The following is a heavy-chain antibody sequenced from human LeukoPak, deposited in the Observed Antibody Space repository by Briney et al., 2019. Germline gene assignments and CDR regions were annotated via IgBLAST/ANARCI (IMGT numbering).Heavy chain of an antibody. J-gene: IGHJ6*03. CDR1: GYTFTGYY. V-gene: IGHV1-2*02. Sequence: ASVKVSCKASGYTFTGYYMHWVRQAPGQGLEWMGWINPNSGGTNYAQKFQGRVTMTRDTSISTAYMELSRLRSDDTAVYYCAILDSSGWESYYYYYYYMDVWGKGTTVTVSS. CDR3: AILDSSGWESYYYYYYYMDV. D-gene: IGHD6-19*01. CDR2: INPNSGGT.